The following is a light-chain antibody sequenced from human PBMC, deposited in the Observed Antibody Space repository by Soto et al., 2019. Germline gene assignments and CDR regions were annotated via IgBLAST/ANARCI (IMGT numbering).Light chain of an antibody. CDR3: MQGTLWPWT. J-gene: IGKJ1*01. CDR2: KVS. V-gene: IGKV2-30*01. CDR1: QSLVDSDGNTY. Sequence: DVVMTQSPLSLPVTLGQPASISCRSSQSLVDSDGNTYLNWFQQRPGQSPRRLISKVSNRDSGVPDRFSGSGSGTDFTLKISRVEAEDVGVYYCMQGTLWPWTFGQGTKVEIK.